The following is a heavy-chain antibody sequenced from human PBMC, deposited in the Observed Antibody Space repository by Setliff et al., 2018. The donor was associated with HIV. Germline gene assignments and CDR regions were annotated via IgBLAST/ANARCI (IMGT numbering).Heavy chain of an antibody. J-gene: IGHJ4*02. CDR1: GFTFSNFA. CDR3: GRDVHDAAADN. CDR2: IKGDGSET. Sequence: GVLRLSCAASGFTFSNFAITWVRQAPGKRPEWVANIKGDGSETYYVDSVKGRFTISRDNARNTLFLQMNSLGVEDTALYYCGRDVHDAAADNWGRGTLVTVSS. V-gene: IGHV3-7*01. D-gene: IGHD6-13*01.